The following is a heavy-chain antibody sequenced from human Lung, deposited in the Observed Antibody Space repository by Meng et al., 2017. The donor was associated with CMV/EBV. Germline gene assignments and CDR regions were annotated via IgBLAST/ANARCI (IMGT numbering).Heavy chain of an antibody. CDR3: ATTIIDNWNDEDRFDS. J-gene: IGHJ4*02. D-gene: IGHD1-20*01. CDR1: FRFSDYY. CDR2: ISNSGNTI. Sequence: FRFSDYYLSWIRPAPGKGLEWISHISNSGNTISYGDSVKGRFTISRDNAKNSLFLHMISLRVEDTAVYYCATTIIDNWNDEDRFDSWGQGTLVTVSS. V-gene: IGHV3-11*01.